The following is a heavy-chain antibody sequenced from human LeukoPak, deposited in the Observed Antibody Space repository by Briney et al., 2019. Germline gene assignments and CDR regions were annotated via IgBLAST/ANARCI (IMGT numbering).Heavy chain of an antibody. CDR3: ASSSSSDYYYYGMDV. Sequence: GRSLRLSCAASGFIFDDYAMHWVRQAPGKGLEWVSGISWNSGSIGYADSVKGRFTISRDNAKNSLYLQMNSLRAEDTALYYCASSSSSDYYYYGMDVWGQGTTVTVSS. CDR1: GFIFDDYA. D-gene: IGHD6-6*01. V-gene: IGHV3-9*01. J-gene: IGHJ6*02. CDR2: ISWNSGSI.